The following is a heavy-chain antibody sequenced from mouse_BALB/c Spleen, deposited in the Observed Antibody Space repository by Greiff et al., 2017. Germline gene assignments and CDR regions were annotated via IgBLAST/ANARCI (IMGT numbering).Heavy chain of an antibody. CDR1: GYTFTDYN. V-gene: IGHV1-18*01. J-gene: IGHJ1*01. CDR2: INPNYDST. Sequence: VQLKQSGAELASPGASVTLSCKASGYTFTDYNMDWVKQSHGKSLEWIGDINPNYDSTSYNQKFKGKATLTVDKSSSTAYMELRSLTSEDTAVYYCARHYGYDWYFDVWGAGTTVTVSS. D-gene: IGHD2-2*01. CDR3: ARHYGYDWYFDV.